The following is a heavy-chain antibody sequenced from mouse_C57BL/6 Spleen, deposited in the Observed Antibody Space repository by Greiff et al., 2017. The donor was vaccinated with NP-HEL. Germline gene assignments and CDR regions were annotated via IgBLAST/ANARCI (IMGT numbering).Heavy chain of an antibody. CDR1: GFTFSSYG. Sequence: DVMLVESGGDLVKPGGSLKLSCAASGFTFSSYGMSWVRQTPDKRLEWVATISSGGSYTYYPDSVKGRFTISRDNAKNTLYLQMSSLKSEDTAMYYCARQREDYWGQGTSVTVSS. V-gene: IGHV5-6*02. J-gene: IGHJ4*01. CDR2: ISSGGSYT. CDR3: ARQREDY.